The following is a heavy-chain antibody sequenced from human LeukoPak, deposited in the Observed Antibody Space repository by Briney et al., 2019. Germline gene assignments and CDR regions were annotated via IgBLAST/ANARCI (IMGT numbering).Heavy chain of an antibody. Sequence: GGSLRLSCAVSGFNVSSSYMTWFRQAPGKGLEWVSIIYSGGNTYYADSVKGRFTISRDNSKNTLYLQMNSLRVEDTAVYYCARLTGRGFDIWGQGTMVTVSS. V-gene: IGHV3-53*01. D-gene: IGHD3-10*01. J-gene: IGHJ3*02. CDR1: GFNVSSSY. CDR3: ARLTGRGFDI. CDR2: IYSGGNT.